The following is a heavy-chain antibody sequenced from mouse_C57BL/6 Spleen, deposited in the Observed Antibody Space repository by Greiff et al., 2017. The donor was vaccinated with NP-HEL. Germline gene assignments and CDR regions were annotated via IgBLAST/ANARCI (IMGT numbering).Heavy chain of an antibody. CDR3: ARIESSGYGAY. V-gene: IGHV2-2*01. CDR2: IWSGGST. D-gene: IGHD3-2*02. Sequence: VQLVESGPGLVQPSQSLSITCTVSGFSLTSYGVHWVRQSPGKGLEWLGVIWSGGSTDYNAAFISRLSISKDNSKSQVFFKMNSLQADDTAIYYCARIESSGYGAYWGQGTLVTVSA. CDR1: GFSLTSYG. J-gene: IGHJ3*01.